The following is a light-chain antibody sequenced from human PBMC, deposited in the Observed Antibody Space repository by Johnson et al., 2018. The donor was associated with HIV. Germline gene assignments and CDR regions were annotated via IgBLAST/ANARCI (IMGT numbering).Light chain of an antibody. CDR1: SSDMGNYA. Sequence: QAVLTQPTSVSAAPGQKVTISCSGSSSDMGNYAVSWYQQLPGTAPKLLIYDNNKRPSGIPDRFSGSKSGTSATLGITGLQTGDEADYYCGTWDSSLSASYVFGTGTKVTVL. V-gene: IGLV1-51*01. CDR3: GTWDSSLSASYV. CDR2: DNN. J-gene: IGLJ1*01.